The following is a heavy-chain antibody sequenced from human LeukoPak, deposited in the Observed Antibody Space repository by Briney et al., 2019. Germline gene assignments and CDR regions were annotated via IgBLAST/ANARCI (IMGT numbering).Heavy chain of an antibody. CDR1: GYTFTSYY. CDR2: INPSGGST. D-gene: IGHD1-26*01. Sequence: GASVKVSCKASGYTFTSYYMHWVRQAPGQGLEWMGIINPSGGSTSYAQKFQGRVTMTRDMSTSTVYMELSSLRSEDTAVYYCARGNGIVGASNWFDPWGQGTLVTVSS. J-gene: IGHJ5*02. CDR3: ARGNGIVGASNWFDP. V-gene: IGHV1-46*01.